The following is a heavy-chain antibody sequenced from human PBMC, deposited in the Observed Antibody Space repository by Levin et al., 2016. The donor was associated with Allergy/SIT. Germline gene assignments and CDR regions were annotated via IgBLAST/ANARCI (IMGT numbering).Heavy chain of an antibody. D-gene: IGHD4-11*01. CDR2: TYYSGST. CDR3: AGQVTTRFDP. J-gene: IGHJ5*02. V-gene: IGHV4-61*07. Sequence: WIRQPPGKGLEWIGYTYYSGSTNYNPSLKSRVTISVDTSKNQFSLKLSSVTAADTAVYYCAGQVTTRFDPWGQGTLVTVSS.